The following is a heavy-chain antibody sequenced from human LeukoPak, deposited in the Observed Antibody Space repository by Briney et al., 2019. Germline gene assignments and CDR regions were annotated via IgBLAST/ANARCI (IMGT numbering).Heavy chain of an antibody. D-gene: IGHD4-17*01. Sequence: GGSLRLSCAASGFTFDDYGMSWVRQAPGKGLEWVSGISDSGGRAHYADSVKGRFTISRDNSKNTLSLEMNSLRVEDTAVYYCAKDDYGNPGSWGQGTLVTVSS. J-gene: IGHJ4*02. V-gene: IGHV3-23*01. CDR3: AKDDYGNPGS. CDR2: ISDSGGRA. CDR1: GFTFDDYG.